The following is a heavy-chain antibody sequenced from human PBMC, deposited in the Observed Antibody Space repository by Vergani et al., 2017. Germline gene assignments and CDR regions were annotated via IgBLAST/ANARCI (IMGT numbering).Heavy chain of an antibody. Sequence: EVQLVESGGGLVKPGGSLRLSCAASGFTFSSYRMNWVRQAPGKGLEWVSSISTSRSYIYYADSVEGRFTIARDNAKNSLYLQMNSLRAEDTAVYYCATYTSSPAIYWXFDLWGRGTLVTVSS. CDR2: ISTSRSYI. V-gene: IGHV3-21*01. J-gene: IGHJ2*01. CDR3: ATYTSSPAIYWXFDL. CDR1: GFTFSSYR. D-gene: IGHD6-6*01.